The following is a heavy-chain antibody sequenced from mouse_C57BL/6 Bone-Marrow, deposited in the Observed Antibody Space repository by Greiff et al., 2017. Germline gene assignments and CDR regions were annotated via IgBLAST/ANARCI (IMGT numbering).Heavy chain of an antibody. CDR1: GYAFSSSW. CDR3: ARSPFTTVAYYFDY. V-gene: IGHV1-82*01. D-gene: IGHD1-1*01. CDR2: IYPGDGDT. J-gene: IGHJ2*01. Sequence: VKLQESGPELVKPGASVKISCKASGYAFSSSWMNWVKQRPGKGLEWIGRIYPGDGDTNYNGKFKGKATLTADKSSSTAYMQLSSLTSEDSAVYFCARSPFTTVAYYFDYWGQGTTLTVSS.